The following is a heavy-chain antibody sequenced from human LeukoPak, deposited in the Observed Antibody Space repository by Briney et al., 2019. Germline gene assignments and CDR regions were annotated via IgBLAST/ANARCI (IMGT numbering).Heavy chain of an antibody. V-gene: IGHV5-51*01. Sequence: GESLKISCKGSGYSFTSYWIGWVRQMPGKGLEWRGIIYPGDSDTRYSPSFQGQVTISADKSISTAYLQWSSLKASDTAMYYCARRLTMVRGVSAFDIWGQGTMVTVSS. CDR2: IYPGDSDT. J-gene: IGHJ3*02. CDR3: ARRLTMVRGVSAFDI. D-gene: IGHD3-10*01. CDR1: GYSFTSYW.